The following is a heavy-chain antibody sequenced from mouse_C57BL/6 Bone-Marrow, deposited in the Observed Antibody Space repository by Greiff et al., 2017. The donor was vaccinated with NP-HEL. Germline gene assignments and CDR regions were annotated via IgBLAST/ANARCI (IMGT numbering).Heavy chain of an antibody. CDR2: ISDGGSYT. V-gene: IGHV5-4*03. CDR1: GFTFSSYA. Sequence: EVKLVESGGGLVKPGGSLKLSCAASGFTFSSYAMSWVRQTPEKRLEWVATISDGGSYTYYPDNVKGRFTISRDNARNNLYLQMSHLKSEDTAMYYCARGGYDGVDYWGQGTTLTVSS. J-gene: IGHJ2*01. D-gene: IGHD1-1*01. CDR3: ARGGYDGVDY.